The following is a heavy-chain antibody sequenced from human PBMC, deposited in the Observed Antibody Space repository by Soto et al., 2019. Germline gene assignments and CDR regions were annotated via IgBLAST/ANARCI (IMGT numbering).Heavy chain of an antibody. J-gene: IGHJ6*02. Sequence: GGSLRLSCAASGFTFSSYSMNWVRQAPGKGLEWVSSISSSSSYIYYADSVKGRFTISRDNAKNSLYLQMNSLRAEDTAVYYCARWGSSARYYGMDVWGQGTTVTVSS. CDR2: ISSSSSYI. D-gene: IGHD6-6*01. V-gene: IGHV3-21*01. CDR3: ARWGSSARYYGMDV. CDR1: GFTFSSYS.